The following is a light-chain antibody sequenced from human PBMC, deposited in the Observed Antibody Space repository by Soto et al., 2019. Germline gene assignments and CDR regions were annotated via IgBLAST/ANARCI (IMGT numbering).Light chain of an antibody. Sequence: DIQMTQSPSSVSASVGDRVTVTCRASQSISSYLNWYQQKPGKAPKLLIYKASTLKSGVPSRFSGSGSGTEFTLTISSLQPDDFATYYCQQYNTYSPRTFGQGTKV. CDR2: KAS. V-gene: IGKV1-5*03. CDR1: QSISSY. CDR3: QQYNTYSPRT. J-gene: IGKJ1*01.